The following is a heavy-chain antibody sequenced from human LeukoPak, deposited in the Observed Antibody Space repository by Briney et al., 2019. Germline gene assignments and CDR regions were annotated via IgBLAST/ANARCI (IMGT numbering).Heavy chain of an antibody. CDR2: ISSSSSYI. V-gene: IGHV3-21*01. CDR3: ARYYGSGSYYTDY. J-gene: IGHJ4*02. Sequence: GGSLRLSSAASGFTFSSYSMNWVRQGPGKGLEWVSSISSSSSYIYYADSAKGRFTISRDNAKNSLYPQMNSLRAEDTAVYYCARYYGSGSYYTDYWGQGTLVTVSS. CDR1: GFTFSSYS. D-gene: IGHD3-10*01.